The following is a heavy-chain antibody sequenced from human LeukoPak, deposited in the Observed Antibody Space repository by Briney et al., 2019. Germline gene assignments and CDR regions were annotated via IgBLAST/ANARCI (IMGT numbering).Heavy chain of an antibody. J-gene: IGHJ5*02. Sequence: GASVKVSCKASGYTFTGYYMHRVRQAPGQGLEWMGWINPNSGGTNYAQKFQGRVTMTRDTSISTAYMELSRLRSDDTAVYYCARGAGTTLQDWFDPWGQGTLVTVSS. CDR1: GYTFTGYY. V-gene: IGHV1-2*02. D-gene: IGHD1-1*01. CDR3: ARGAGTTLQDWFDP. CDR2: INPNSGGT.